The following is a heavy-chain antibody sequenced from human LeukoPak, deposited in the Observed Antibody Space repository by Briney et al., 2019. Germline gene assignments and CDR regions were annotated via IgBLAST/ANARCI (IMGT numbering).Heavy chain of an antibody. Sequence: GGSLRLSCAASGFTFSSYEMNWVRQAPGKGLEWVSYISSSGSTIYYADSVKGGFTISRDNPKNSLYLQMNSLRAEDTAVYYCARLMATTDHDASDIWGQGTMVTVSS. CDR2: ISSSGSTI. D-gene: IGHD5-24*01. CDR3: ARLMATTDHDASDI. CDR1: GFTFSSYE. J-gene: IGHJ3*02. V-gene: IGHV3-48*03.